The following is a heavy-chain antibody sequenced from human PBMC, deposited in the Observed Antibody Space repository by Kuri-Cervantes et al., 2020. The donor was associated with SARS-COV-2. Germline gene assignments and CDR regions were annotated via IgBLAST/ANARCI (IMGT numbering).Heavy chain of an antibody. CDR2: IDWDDDK. D-gene: IGHD4-11*01. CDR1: GFSLSTSGMC. V-gene: IGHV2-70*11. Sequence: SGPTLVKPTQTVTLTCTFSGFSLSTSGMCVSWIRQPPGKALEWLARIDWDDDKYYKTSLNTRLSISKDTSKDQVVLTMTNMDPVDTATYYCVRIRAATVIADYWGQGTLVTVSS. CDR3: VRIRAATVIADY. J-gene: IGHJ4*02.